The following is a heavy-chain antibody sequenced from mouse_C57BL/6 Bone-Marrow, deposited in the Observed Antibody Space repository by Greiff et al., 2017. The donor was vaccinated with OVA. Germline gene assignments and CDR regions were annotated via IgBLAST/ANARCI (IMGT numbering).Heavy chain of an antibody. CDR1: GYTFTSYW. J-gene: IGHJ4*01. Sequence: QVQLQQPGAELVKPGASVKMSCKASGYTFTSYWITWVKQRPGQGLEWIGDIYPGSGRTNYNEKFKSKATLTVDKSSSTAYMPLSSLTSEDSSVYYCARSGITTVEGDFAMHYWGQGTSVTVSS. V-gene: IGHV1-55*01. D-gene: IGHD1-1*01. CDR3: ARSGITTVEGDFAMHY. CDR2: IYPGSGRT.